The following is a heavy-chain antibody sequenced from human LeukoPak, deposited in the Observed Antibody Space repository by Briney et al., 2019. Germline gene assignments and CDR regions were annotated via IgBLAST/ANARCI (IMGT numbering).Heavy chain of an antibody. CDR1: GFTFSSYA. D-gene: IGHD3-16*02. V-gene: IGHV3-23*01. Sequence: GGSLRLSCAASGFTFSSYAMSWVRQAPGKGLEWVSVIIGSGGSTYYADSVKGRFTISRDNSKNTLYLQMNSLRVEDTAVYYCAKGADYVWGSYRTYLDYWGQGTLVTVSS. CDR3: AKGADYVWGSYRTYLDY. CDR2: IIGSGGST. J-gene: IGHJ4*02.